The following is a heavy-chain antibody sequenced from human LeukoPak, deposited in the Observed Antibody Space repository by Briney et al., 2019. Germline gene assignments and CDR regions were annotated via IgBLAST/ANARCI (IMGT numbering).Heavy chain of an antibody. Sequence: GGSLRLSCAASGFTFSNFRMSWVRQAPGKGLEWVTNIKVDGSEKYYVDSVKGRFTISRDNAENSLYLQMNSLRAEDTAVYYCARKTGTTGEAFDYWGQGTLVTVSS. J-gene: IGHJ4*02. V-gene: IGHV3-7*03. CDR2: IKVDGSEK. CDR1: GFTFSNFR. CDR3: ARKTGTTGEAFDY. D-gene: IGHD1-1*01.